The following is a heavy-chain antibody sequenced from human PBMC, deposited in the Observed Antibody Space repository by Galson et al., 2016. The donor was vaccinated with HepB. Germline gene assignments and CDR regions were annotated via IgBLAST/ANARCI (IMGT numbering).Heavy chain of an antibody. V-gene: IGHV3-74*01. CDR2: INSDGTIS. Sequence: SLRLSCAASGFAFSSHWMHWVRQDLGKGLVWVSRINSDGTISNYADSVKGRFTISRYNAKNTLYLQMNSLRAEDTAVYFCVRDHSVVPTTAYNWFDPWGRGTLVTVSS. J-gene: IGHJ5*02. CDR1: GFAFSSHW. D-gene: IGHD4-23*01. CDR3: VRDHSVVPTTAYNWFDP.